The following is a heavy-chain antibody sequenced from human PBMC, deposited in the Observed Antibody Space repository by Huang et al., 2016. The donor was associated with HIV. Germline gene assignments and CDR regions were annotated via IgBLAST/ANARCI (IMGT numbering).Heavy chain of an antibody. CDR1: GGSVSDHY. CDR3: ARQWFYYDSGGYPRDVFDI. V-gene: IGHV4-59*02. J-gene: IGHJ3*02. D-gene: IGHD3-22*01. CDR2: SFDSRNT. Sequence: QVQLQESGPGLVKPSETLFLTCTVSGGSVSDHYWTWIRQSPGKGLDCVGTSFDSRNTHYNPPLKSRLTISADPSTTQVSLRLTSVTAADSAVYYCARQWFYYDSGGYPRDVFDIWGRGIMVIVSS.